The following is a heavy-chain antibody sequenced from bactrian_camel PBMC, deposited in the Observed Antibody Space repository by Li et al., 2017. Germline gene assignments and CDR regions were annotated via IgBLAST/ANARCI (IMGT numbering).Heavy chain of an antibody. CDR1: GFTFDDYA. V-gene: IGHV3-1*01. D-gene: IGHD5*01. CDR2: ISWSGDST. Sequence: DVQLVESGGGLVQPGGSLRLPCAASGFTFDDYAMGWIRQASGKGLEWVSAISWSGDSTNYADSVKGQFTISRDKGENTVYLQMNNLQLGDTAVYYCAADPRHPMTVYQALGVGKEDFGYWGQGTQVTVS. J-gene: IGHJ6*01. CDR3: AADPRHPMTVYQALGVGKEDFGY.